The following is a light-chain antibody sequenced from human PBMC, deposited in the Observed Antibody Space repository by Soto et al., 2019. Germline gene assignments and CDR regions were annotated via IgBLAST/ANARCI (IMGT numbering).Light chain of an antibody. V-gene: IGLV2-14*01. CDR2: EVS. CDR1: SSDVGAYNY. CDR3: SSYRSTSNYV. J-gene: IGLJ1*01. Sequence: QSALAQPASVSGSPGQSITISCTGTSSDVGAYNYVSWFQQHPDKVPKLMIYEVSNRPSGVSNRFSGSKSGNTASLTISGLRAEDEADYYCSSYRSTSNYVFGRGTKVTVL.